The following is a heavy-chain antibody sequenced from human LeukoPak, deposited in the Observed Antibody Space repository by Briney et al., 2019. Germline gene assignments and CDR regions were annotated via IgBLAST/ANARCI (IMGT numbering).Heavy chain of an antibody. V-gene: IGHV3-21*01. CDR2: ISSSSSYI. D-gene: IGHD2/OR15-2a*01. CDR1: GFKFSSYS. J-gene: IGHJ6*03. CDR3: AKDGSMPWGYYMDV. Sequence: PGGSLRLSCAASGFKFSSYSMKWVRQAPGKGLEWVSFISSSSSYIYYADSLKGRFTISRDNAKNSLYLEMNSLRAEDTAVYYCAKDGSMPWGYYMDVWGKGTTVTISS.